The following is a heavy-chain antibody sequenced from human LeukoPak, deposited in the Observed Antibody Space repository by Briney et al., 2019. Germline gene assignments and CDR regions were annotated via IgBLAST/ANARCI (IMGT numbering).Heavy chain of an antibody. J-gene: IGHJ5*02. D-gene: IGHD3-22*01. V-gene: IGHV4-39*01. CDR2: IYYSGST. CDR1: GGSISSSSYY. Sequence: PSETLSLTCTVSGGSISSSSYYWGWLRQPPGKGLEWIGSIYYSGSTYYNPSLKSRVTISVDTSKNQFSLKLSSVTAADTAVYYCACTYYYDSSGLNWFDPWGQGTLVTVSS. CDR3: ACTYYYDSSGLNWFDP.